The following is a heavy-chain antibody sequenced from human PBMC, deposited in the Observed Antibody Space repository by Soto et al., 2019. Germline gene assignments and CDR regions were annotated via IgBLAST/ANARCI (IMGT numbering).Heavy chain of an antibody. CDR3: ARGPQSSGWPYYYYGMDV. D-gene: IGHD6-19*01. J-gene: IGHJ6*02. Sequence: PGGSLRLSCAASGFTASSNYMSWVRQAPGKGLEWVSVIYSGGSTYYADSVKGRFTISRDNSKNTLYLQMNSLRAEDTAVYYCARGPQSSGWPYYYYGMDVWGQGTTVTVSS. CDR1: GFTASSNY. CDR2: IYSGGST. V-gene: IGHV3-53*01.